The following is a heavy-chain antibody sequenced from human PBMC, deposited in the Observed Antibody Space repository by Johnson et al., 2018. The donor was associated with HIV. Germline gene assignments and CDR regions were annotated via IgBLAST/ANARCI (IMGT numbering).Heavy chain of an antibody. J-gene: IGHJ3*02. CDR1: GFTFDDYG. D-gene: IGHD6-13*01. CDR2: INWSGDST. Sequence: VQLVESGGGLVQPGGSLRLSCAASGFTFDDYGMSWVRQGPGKGLEWVTGINWSGDSTEYADSVKGRFTVSRDNARNSLYLPINGLRAEDTAFYYCARGKGAAAGLDAFDIWGQGTMVTVSS. V-gene: IGHV3-20*04. CDR3: ARGKGAAAGLDAFDI.